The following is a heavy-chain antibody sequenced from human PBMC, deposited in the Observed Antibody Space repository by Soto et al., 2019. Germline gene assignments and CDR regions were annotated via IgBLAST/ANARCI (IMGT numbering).Heavy chain of an antibody. CDR1: GFSLSTSEVG. CDR3: AHRFDWYYFDY. Sequence: QITLKESGPTPVKPTQTLTLTCTFSGFSLSTSEVGVGWIRQPPGKALEWLALIYWDDDKRYSPSLKSRLTVTKDTSKNQVVLTMTNMDPLNTATYYCAHRFDWYYFDYWGQGTLVTVSS. V-gene: IGHV2-5*02. CDR2: IYWDDDK. J-gene: IGHJ4*02. D-gene: IGHD3-9*01.